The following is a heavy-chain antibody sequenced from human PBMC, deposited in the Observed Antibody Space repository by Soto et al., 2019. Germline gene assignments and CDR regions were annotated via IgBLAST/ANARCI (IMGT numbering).Heavy chain of an antibody. CDR3: ARAIGAVPMWFDP. CDR1: GGTFSSYA. J-gene: IGHJ5*02. CDR2: IIPIFGTA. V-gene: IGHV1-69*13. D-gene: IGHD6-13*01. Sequence: GASVKVSCKASGGTFSSYAISWVRQAPGQGLEWMGGIIPIFGTANYAQKFQGRVTITADESTSTAYMELRSLRSEDTAVYYCARAIGAVPMWFDPWGQGTLVTVSS.